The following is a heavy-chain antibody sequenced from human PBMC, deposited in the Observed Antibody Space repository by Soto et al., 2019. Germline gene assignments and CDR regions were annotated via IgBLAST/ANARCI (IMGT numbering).Heavy chain of an antibody. V-gene: IGHV2-5*02. CDR2: VYWDDDT. CDR1: GFSLATTGVG. J-gene: IGHJ3*01. D-gene: IGHD3-16*01. Sequence: QITLKESGPTEVKPTETLALTCTFSGFSLATTGVGVGWVRQPPGGALEWIAVVYWDDDTRYNPSLETRLTLTKDTPKNQVALTMTYMDFVDTATFYCAHVTMTYGGTVGDEAFDVWGQGAVVTVSS. CDR3: AHVTMTYGGTVGDEAFDV.